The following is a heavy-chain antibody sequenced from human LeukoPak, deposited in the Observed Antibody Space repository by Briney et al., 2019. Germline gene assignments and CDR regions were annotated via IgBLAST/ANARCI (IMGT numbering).Heavy chain of an antibody. D-gene: IGHD3-10*01. Sequence: SGPTLVNPTQTLTLTCTFSGFSLSTTGVAVGWIRQPPGKALEWLAVHYWNNDKSYSPSLKSRLTVTKDSSKNQVVLIMTNMDPVDTATYYCAHKGRGSGSFTMWGQGTLVTVSS. V-gene: IGHV2-5*01. CDR3: AHKGRGSGSFTM. CDR1: GFSLSTTGVA. J-gene: IGHJ4*02. CDR2: HYWNNDK.